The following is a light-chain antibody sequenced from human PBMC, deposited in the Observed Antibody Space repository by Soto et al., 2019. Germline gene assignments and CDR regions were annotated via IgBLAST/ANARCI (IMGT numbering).Light chain of an antibody. J-gene: IGLJ1*01. Sequence: SSELTHPPSVSVAPGRTATITCGGNNIGSKSVYWYHQKPGQAPVLVVYDDDDRPSGIPERISGSNSGNTATLTISRVEAGDEADYYCQVWDSSSAHYVFGTGTKVTVL. V-gene: IGLV3-21*02. CDR1: NIGSKS. CDR3: QVWDSSSAHYV. CDR2: DDD.